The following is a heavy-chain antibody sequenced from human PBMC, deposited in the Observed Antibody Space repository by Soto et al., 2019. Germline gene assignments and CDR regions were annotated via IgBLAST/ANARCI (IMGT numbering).Heavy chain of an antibody. CDR3: VRMASSGTLNWFDP. D-gene: IGHD1-1*01. CDR2: MNPNSGNT. Sequence: ASVKVSCKASESTFMNYAISWVRQATGQGLEWMEWMNPNSGNTGYALKFQGRVSMTRNTSIYTVYLELSSLASDDTAVYYCVRMASSGTLNWFDPWGQGTLVTVSS. V-gene: IGHV1-8*01. CDR1: ESTFMNYA. J-gene: IGHJ5*02.